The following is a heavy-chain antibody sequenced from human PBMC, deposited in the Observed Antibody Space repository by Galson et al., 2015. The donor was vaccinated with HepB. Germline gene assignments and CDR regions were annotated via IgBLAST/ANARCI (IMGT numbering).Heavy chain of an antibody. CDR2: LSYDGSTT. CDR1: GFSFSTST. J-gene: IGHJ4*02. Sequence: SLRLSCAASGFSFSTSTIHWVRQAPGKGLEWVAVLSYDGSTTDYASSVRGRFTISRDTYRKTLYLQMDSLTPDDTAMYFCARESDRRFYFERWGQGTLVAVSP. CDR3: ARESDRRFYFER. V-gene: IGHV3-30*04. D-gene: IGHD3-9*01.